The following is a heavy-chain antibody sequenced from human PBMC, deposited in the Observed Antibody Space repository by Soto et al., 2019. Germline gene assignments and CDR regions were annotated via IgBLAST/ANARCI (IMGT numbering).Heavy chain of an antibody. D-gene: IGHD3-9*01. J-gene: IGHJ4*02. Sequence: GGSLRLSCAASGFTFSSYAMSWVRQAPGKGLEWVSAISGSGGSTYYADSVKGRFTISRDNSKNTLYLQMNSLRAEDTAVYYCAKSSDSILTGYPDYWGQGTLVTVSS. CDR2: ISGSGGST. CDR1: GFTFSSYA. CDR3: AKSSDSILTGYPDY. V-gene: IGHV3-23*01.